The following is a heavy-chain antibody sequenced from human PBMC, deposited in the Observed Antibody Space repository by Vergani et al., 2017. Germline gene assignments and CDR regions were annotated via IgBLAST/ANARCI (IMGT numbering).Heavy chain of an antibody. CDR3: AKDLGGSGWYFSVHYYYGMDV. J-gene: IGHJ6*02. V-gene: IGHV3-30*02. CDR1: GCTFSSYG. CDR2: IRYDGSNK. D-gene: IGHD6-19*01. Sequence: QVQLVESGGGVVQPGGSLRLSCAASGCTFSSYGMHWVRQAPGKGLEWVAFIRYDGSNKYYADSVKGRFTISRDNSKNTLYLQMNSLRAEDTAVYYCAKDLGGSGWYFSVHYYYGMDVWGQGTTVTVSS.